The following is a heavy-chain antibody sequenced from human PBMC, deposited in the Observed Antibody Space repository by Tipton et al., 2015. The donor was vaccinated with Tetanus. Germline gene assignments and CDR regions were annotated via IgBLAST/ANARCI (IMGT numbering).Heavy chain of an antibody. CDR2: INPNSGGT. J-gene: IGHJ4*02. D-gene: IGHD6-13*01. CDR1: GYTFTGYY. V-gene: IGHV1-2*06. CDR3: ARASIPGYSSSWRDY. Sequence: QLVQSGAEVKKPGASVKVSCKASGYTFTGYYMHWVRQAPGQGLEWMGRINPNSGGTNYAQKFQGRVTMTRDTSISTAYMELSRLRSDDTAVYYCARASIPGYSSSWRDYWGQGTLVTVSS.